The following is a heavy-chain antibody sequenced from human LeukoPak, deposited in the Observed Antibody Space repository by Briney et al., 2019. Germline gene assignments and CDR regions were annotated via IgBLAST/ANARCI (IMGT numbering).Heavy chain of an antibody. Sequence: GGSLRLSCAASGLTFSDYYMSWIRQAPGKGLEWVSYISSSSSYTNYADSVKGRFTISRDNAKNSLYLQMNSLRAEDTAVYYCARARGDYFDYWGQGTLVTVSS. CDR2: ISSSSSYT. CDR1: GLTFSDYY. J-gene: IGHJ4*02. CDR3: ARARGDYFDY. V-gene: IGHV3-11*06. D-gene: IGHD3-10*01.